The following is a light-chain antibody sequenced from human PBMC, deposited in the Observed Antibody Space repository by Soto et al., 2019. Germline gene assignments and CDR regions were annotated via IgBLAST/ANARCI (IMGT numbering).Light chain of an antibody. CDR3: QQTNTFLPLT. J-gene: IGKJ4*01. Sequence: DIQMTQSPSSVSASVGDRVTITCRASQGISNWLAWYQQQPGKAPKLLIYGASSLQSGVPSRFRRGRSGTHFTLIISGLQPQDFATYYCQQTNTFLPLTCRGVPKVDI. CDR2: GAS. V-gene: IGKV1-12*01. CDR1: QGISNW.